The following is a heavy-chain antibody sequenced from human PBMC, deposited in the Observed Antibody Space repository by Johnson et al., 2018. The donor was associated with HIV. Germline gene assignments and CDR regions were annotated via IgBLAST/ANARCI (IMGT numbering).Heavy chain of an antibody. V-gene: IGHV3-30*03. D-gene: IGHD4-17*01. CDR3: ATQEGSGDYYGAFDI. J-gene: IGHJ3*02. CDR1: GFTFSSYD. Sequence: QMLLVESGGGVVQPGRSLRVSCGASGFTFSSYDMHWVRQAPGKGLEWVAVITYDGTKKYFADSVKGRFNISRDNSKNTLYLQMNSLRAEDTAVYYCATQEGSGDYYGAFDIWGQGKMVTVSS. CDR2: ITYDGTKK.